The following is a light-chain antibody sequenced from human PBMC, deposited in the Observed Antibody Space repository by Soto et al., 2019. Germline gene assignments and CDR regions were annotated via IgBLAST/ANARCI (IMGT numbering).Light chain of an antibody. V-gene: IGLV1-47*01. CDR1: SSNIGSNY. CDR3: AAWDDSLSVL. CDR2: RNN. Sequence: QSVLTQPPSASGTPGQRVTISCSGSSSNIGSNYVYWYQQLPGTARKLLIYRNNQRPSGVPDRFSGSKSGTSASLAISGLRSEDEADYYCAAWDDSLSVLFGGGTKLTVL. J-gene: IGLJ2*01.